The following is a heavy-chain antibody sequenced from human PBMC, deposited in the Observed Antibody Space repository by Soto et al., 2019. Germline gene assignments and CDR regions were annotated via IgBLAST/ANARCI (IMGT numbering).Heavy chain of an antibody. CDR3: ASSVYSLNY. V-gene: IGHV3-7*01. Sequence: GGPLRLSCVTSGFTFSDSCMNWVRQAPGKALEWVANLNQDGSETKPAPYVNARFTTSRPNDRKPVYLEINKMSTDETAVYYCASSVYSLNYWGQGTQVTVSS. J-gene: IGHJ4*02. D-gene: IGHD2-15*01. CDR1: GFTFSDSC. CDR2: LNQDGSET.